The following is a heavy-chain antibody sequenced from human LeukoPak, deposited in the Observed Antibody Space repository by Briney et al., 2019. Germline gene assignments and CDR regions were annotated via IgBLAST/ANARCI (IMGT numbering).Heavy chain of an antibody. CDR1: GYSFISYW. CDR3: ARRTSGSWDFDY. J-gene: IGHJ4*02. Sequence: GESLKISCKGSGYSFISYWIGWVRQMPGKGLEWMGSIYPGDSDTIYSPSFEGQVTISADKSISTAYLQWSSLKASDTAMYYCARRTSGSWDFDYWGQGTLVTVSS. D-gene: IGHD1-26*01. CDR2: IYPGDSDT. V-gene: IGHV5-51*01.